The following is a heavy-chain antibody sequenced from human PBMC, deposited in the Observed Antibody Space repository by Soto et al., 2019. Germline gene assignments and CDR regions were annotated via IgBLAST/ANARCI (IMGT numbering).Heavy chain of an antibody. CDR1: GFTFDDYG. V-gene: IGHV3-20*01. J-gene: IGHJ6*03. D-gene: IGHD1-1*01. CDR2: INWNGGST. CDR3: ARDGRARAEYYMDV. Sequence: AGGSLRLSCAASGFTFDDYGMSWVRQAPGKGLEWVSGINWNGGSTGYADSVKGRFTISRDNAKNSLYLQMNSLRAEDTALYHCARDGRARAEYYMDVWGKGTTVTVSS.